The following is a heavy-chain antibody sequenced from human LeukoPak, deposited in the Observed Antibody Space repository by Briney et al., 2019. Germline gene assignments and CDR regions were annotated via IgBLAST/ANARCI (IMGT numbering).Heavy chain of an antibody. CDR3: TLGSY. CDR2: INTNTGNS. CDR1: GFNLTGHY. D-gene: IGHD3-10*01. V-gene: IGHV7-4-1*02. Sequence: ASVKVSCKSSGFNLTGHYLHWVRQAPGQGLEWMGWINTNTGNSSYGRDFTGRFVFSLDTSVNSAFLQINNLKAEDTAFYYCTLGSYWGQGTLVTVSS. J-gene: IGHJ4*02.